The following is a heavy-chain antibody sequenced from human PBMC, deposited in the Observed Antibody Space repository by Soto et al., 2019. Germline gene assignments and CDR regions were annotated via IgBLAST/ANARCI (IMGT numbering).Heavy chain of an antibody. CDR3: ASLNGGRFLDKGDY. Sequence: QVQLHQWGAGLLKPSETLSLTCGVYNGSFMGYYWTWVRQPPAKGLEWIGEINHFGSPNYNASLKSRVAISIATPKHQFSLSRSSLTAADTAVYYCASLNGGRFLDKGDYWGKGILVTVSS. D-gene: IGHD3-3*01. J-gene: IGHJ4*02. CDR1: NGSFMGYY. V-gene: IGHV4-34*01. CDR2: INHFGSP.